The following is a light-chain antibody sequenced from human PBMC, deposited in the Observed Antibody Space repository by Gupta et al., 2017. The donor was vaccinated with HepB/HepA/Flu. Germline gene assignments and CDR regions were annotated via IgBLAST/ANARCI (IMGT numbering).Light chain of an antibody. CDR3: LQYTSDRLS. V-gene: IGKV1-5*03. Sequence: DTQMTHSPSTLSASVVDRVTITCRARQSISSWMAWYQQKSGKATKVLIYKASNLESGVQSRFSGSRSGTEFTLIISSMQPDDSAIYFCLQYTSDRLSFGQGTKLEIK. J-gene: IGKJ2*03. CDR2: KAS. CDR1: QSISSW.